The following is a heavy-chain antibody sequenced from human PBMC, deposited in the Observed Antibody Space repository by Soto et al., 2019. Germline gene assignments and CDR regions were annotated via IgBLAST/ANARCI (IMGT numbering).Heavy chain of an antibody. Sequence: ASVKVSCKASGYAFTGYYMHWVGRAPGRGLEWMGWINPNSGGTNYAQKFQGRVTMTRDTSISTAYMQLSRLRSDDTAVYSCASDLPHFDWPNTRRASDIWG. CDR3: ASDLPHFDWPNTRRASDI. V-gene: IGHV1-2*02. D-gene: IGHD3-9*01. CDR1: GYAFTGYY. J-gene: IGHJ3*02. CDR2: INPNSGGT.